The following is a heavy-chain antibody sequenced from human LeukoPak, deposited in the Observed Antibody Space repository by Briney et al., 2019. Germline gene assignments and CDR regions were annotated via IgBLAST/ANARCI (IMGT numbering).Heavy chain of an antibody. CDR2: INPSGGST. Sequence: ASVKVSCKASGYTFTSYYMHWVRQAPGQGLEWMGIINPSGGSTSYAQKFQGRVTMTRDTSTSTVYMELSSLRSEDTAVYYCAMVTTVGRGFDYWGQGTPVTVSS. CDR1: GYTFTSYY. CDR3: AMVTTVGRGFDY. J-gene: IGHJ4*02. D-gene: IGHD4-23*01. V-gene: IGHV1-46*01.